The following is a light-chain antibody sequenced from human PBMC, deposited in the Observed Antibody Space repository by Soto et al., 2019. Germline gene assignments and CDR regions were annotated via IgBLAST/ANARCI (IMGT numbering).Light chain of an antibody. CDR3: SSYAGGNTLV. J-gene: IGLJ3*02. V-gene: IGLV2-11*01. CDR1: ASDVGGYSY. Sequence: QSALTQPRSVSGSPGQSVTISCTGTASDVGGYSYVSWYQQHPGKVPKLIIYEVTNRPSGVSNRFSGSKSGNTASLTISGLQGEDEGDYYCSSYAGGNTLVFGGGAKLTV. CDR2: EVT.